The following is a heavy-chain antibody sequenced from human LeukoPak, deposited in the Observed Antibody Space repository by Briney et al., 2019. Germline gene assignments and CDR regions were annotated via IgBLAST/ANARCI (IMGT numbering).Heavy chain of an antibody. Sequence: NPSETLSLTCTVSGGSISSYYWSWIRQPPGKGLEWIGYIYYSGSTNYKPSLKSRATISVDTSKNQFSLKLSSMTAADTAVYYCARVINIGYYDSSGLSTLYYFDYWGQGTLVTVSS. CDR2: IYYSGST. J-gene: IGHJ4*02. D-gene: IGHD3-22*01. V-gene: IGHV4-59*01. CDR1: GGSISSYY. CDR3: ARVINIGYYDSSGLSTLYYFDY.